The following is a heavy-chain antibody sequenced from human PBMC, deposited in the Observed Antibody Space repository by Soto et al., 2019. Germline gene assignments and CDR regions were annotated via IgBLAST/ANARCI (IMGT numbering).Heavy chain of an antibody. CDR1: GGSFSGYY. J-gene: IGHJ5*02. CDR3: ARGYSSSLRAGTWADP. V-gene: IGHV4-34*01. CDR2: IDHSGST. Sequence: SETLSLTCAVYGGSFSGYYWSWIRQPPGKGLEWIGEIDHSGSTNYNPSLKSRVTISVDTSKNQFSLKLSSVTAADTAAYYCARGYSSSLRAGTWADPWGQGTLVTVSS. D-gene: IGHD6-13*01.